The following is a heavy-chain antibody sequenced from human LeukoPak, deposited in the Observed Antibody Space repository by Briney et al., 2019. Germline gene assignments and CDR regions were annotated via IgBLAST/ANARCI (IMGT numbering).Heavy chain of an antibody. J-gene: IGHJ5*02. V-gene: IGHV1-8*01. CDR2: MNPNSGNT. CDR1: GYTFTGYD. Sequence: GASVKVSCKASGYTFTGYDINWVRQATGQGLEWRGWMNPNSGNTGYAQKFQGRVTMTRSTSITTAYMELSSLTSEDTAVYFCARVRRGYSYPNWFDPWGQGTLVTVSS. D-gene: IGHD5-18*01. CDR3: ARVRRGYSYPNWFDP.